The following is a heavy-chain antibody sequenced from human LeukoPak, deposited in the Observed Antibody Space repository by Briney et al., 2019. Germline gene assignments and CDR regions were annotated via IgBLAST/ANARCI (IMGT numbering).Heavy chain of an antibody. V-gene: IGHV3-23*01. J-gene: IGHJ4*02. CDR3: AKDRRIGVAEIGFEDY. Sequence: GGSLRLSCAASGFTFSTYVMSWVRQAPGKGLEWVSAISGSGGSTYYADSVKGRFTISRDNSKNTLYLQMNSLRAEDTAVYYCAKDRRIGVAEIGFEDYWGQGTLVTVSS. D-gene: IGHD6-19*01. CDR1: GFTFSTYV. CDR2: ISGSGGST.